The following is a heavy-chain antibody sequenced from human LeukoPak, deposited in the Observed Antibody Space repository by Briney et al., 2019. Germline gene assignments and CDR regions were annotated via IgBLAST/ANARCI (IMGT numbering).Heavy chain of an antibody. D-gene: IGHD3-3*01. CDR1: GYTFTGYY. J-gene: IGHJ6*03. V-gene: IGHV1-2*06. CDR2: INPNSGGT. Sequence: ASVKVSCKASGYTFTGYYMHWVRQAPGQGLEWMGRINPNSGGTNYAQKFQGRVTMTRDTSISTAYMELSRLRSDDTAAYYCARAAPYSIFGVVYPYYYYMDVWGKGTTVTVSS. CDR3: ARAAPYSIFGVVYPYYYYMDV.